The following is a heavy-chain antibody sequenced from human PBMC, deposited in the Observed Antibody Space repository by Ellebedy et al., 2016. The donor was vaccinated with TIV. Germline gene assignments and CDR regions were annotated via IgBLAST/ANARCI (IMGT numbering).Heavy chain of an antibody. J-gene: IGHJ4*02. CDR2: KRFDGRNE. V-gene: IGHV3-30*02. CDR3: TRETNPPPGALAGTGFDC. CDR1: GFSFSTYG. D-gene: IGHD6-19*01. Sequence: PGGSLRLSCVASGFSFSTYGMHWVRQAPGKGLEWVAFKRFDGRNEYNGASVKGRFIISRDFSKNTLYLQMNRMTSGDTGIYYCTRETNPPPGALAGTGFDCWGQGTLVIVSS.